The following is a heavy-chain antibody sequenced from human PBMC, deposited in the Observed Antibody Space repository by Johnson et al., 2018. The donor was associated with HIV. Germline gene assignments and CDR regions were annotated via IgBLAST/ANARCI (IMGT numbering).Heavy chain of an antibody. J-gene: IGHJ3*02. D-gene: IGHD4-23*01. CDR3: ARESRTTVVIRGGAFDI. CDR2: IWYDGSNK. Sequence: QMQLVESGGGVVQPGRSLRLSCAASGFTFSSYGMHWVRQAPGTGLEWVAVIWYDGSNKYYADSVKGRFPISRDNSKNTLYLQMNSLRPEGTAVYYCARESRTTVVIRGGAFDIWGQGTMVTVSS. V-gene: IGHV3-30*19. CDR1: GFTFSSYG.